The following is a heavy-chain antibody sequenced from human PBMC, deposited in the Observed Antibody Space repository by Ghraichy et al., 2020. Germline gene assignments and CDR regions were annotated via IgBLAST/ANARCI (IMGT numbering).Heavy chain of an antibody. V-gene: IGHV4-31*03. D-gene: IGHD2-2*01. CDR2: IYYSGST. J-gene: IGHJ4*02. CDR3: ASTLGYCTSTSCYYGGGVDY. CDR1: GGSISSGAYY. Sequence: TPSLTCTVSGGSISSGAYYWSWIRQHPGKGLEWIGYIYYSGSTYYNPSLKSRVTISVDTSKNQFSLKLSSVTAADTAVYYCASTLGYCTSTSCYYGGGVDYWGQGTLVTVSS.